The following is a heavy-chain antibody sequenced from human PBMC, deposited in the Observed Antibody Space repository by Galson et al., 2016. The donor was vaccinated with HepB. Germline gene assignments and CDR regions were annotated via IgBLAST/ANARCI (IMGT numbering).Heavy chain of an antibody. V-gene: IGHV4-34*01. J-gene: IGHJ6*03. CDR1: GGSFSGYY. Sequence: ETLSLTCAVYGGSFSGYYWSWIRQPPGKGLEWIGEINHSGSTNYNPSLKSRVTISVDTSKNQFSLKLSSVTAADTAVYYCARGDNPDYGDYASAYYYMDVWGKGTTVSVSS. CDR3: ARGDNPDYGDYASAYYYMDV. CDR2: INHSGST. D-gene: IGHD4-17*01.